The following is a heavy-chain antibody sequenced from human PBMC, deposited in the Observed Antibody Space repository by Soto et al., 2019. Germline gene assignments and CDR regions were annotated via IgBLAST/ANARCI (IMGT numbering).Heavy chain of an antibody. D-gene: IGHD3-16*02. CDR2: ISGSGGST. CDR1: GFTFSSYA. Sequence: GGSLRLSCAASGFTFSSYAMSWVRQAPGKGLEWVSAISGSGGSTYYADSVKGRFTISRDNSKNTLYLQMNSLRAEDTAVYYCAKDLGYYDYVWGSYRPSPPEYWGQGTLVTVSS. CDR3: AKDLGYYDYVWGSYRPSPPEY. J-gene: IGHJ4*02. V-gene: IGHV3-23*01.